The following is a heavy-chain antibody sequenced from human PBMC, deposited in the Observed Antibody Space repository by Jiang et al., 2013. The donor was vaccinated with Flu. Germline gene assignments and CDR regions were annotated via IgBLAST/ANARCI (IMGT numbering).Heavy chain of an antibody. J-gene: IGHJ4*02. CDR2: IIPILGIA. CDR1: GGTFSSYA. Sequence: SGAEVKKPGSSVKVSCKASGGTFSSYAISWVRQAPGQGLEWMGRIIPILGIANYAQKFQGRVTITADKSTSTAYMELSSLRSEDTAVYYCARGPTGARWRFDYWGQGTLVTVSS. D-gene: IGHD1-1*01. V-gene: IGHV1-69*04. CDR3: ARGPTGARWRFDY.